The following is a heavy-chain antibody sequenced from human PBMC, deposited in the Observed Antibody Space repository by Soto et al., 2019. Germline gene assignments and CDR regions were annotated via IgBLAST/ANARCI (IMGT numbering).Heavy chain of an antibody. CDR2: IYYSGST. CDR3: ARSPRGYGDYDVRFGTRFDP. Sequence: SETLSLSCTVSGGSISSYYWIWIRQPPGKGLEWIGYIYYSGSTNYNPSLKSRVTISVDTSKNQFSLKLSSVTAADTAVYYCARSPRGYGDYDVRFGTRFDPWGQGTLVTVSS. CDR1: GGSISSYY. V-gene: IGHV4-59*01. D-gene: IGHD4-17*01. J-gene: IGHJ5*02.